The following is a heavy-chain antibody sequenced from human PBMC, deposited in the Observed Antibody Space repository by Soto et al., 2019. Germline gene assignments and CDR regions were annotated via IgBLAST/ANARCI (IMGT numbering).Heavy chain of an antibody. V-gene: IGHV1-3*01. CDR3: ARGGVMSAYDY. D-gene: IGHD2-21*01. Sequence: HVRLVQSGAEVKQPGASVKVSCMASGYTFSDYTRIWVRQVVGQSLDWMGWINAGNGDTKYSQSFQGRATMTRDTSANTVYMDLRGLRSGDTATYYCARGGVMSAYDYWGQGTLVTVSS. CDR1: GYTFSDYT. J-gene: IGHJ4*02. CDR2: INAGNGDT.